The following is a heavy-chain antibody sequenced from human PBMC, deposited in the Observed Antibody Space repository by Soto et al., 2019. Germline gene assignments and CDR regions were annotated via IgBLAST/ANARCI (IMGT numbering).Heavy chain of an antibody. D-gene: IGHD6-13*01. CDR1: GFPFSSYW. CDR3: ARDQRSSWDFDY. Sequence: GGSLSLSCAASGFPFSSYWMSWVRQAPGKGLEWVANIKQDGSEKYYVDSVKGRFTISRDNAKNSLYLQMNSLRAEDTAVYYCARDQRSSWDFDYWGQGTLVTVSS. CDR2: IKQDGSEK. J-gene: IGHJ4*02. V-gene: IGHV3-7*01.